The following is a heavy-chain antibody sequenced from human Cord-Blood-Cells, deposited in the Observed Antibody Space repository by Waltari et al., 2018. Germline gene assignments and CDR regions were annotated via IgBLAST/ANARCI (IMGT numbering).Heavy chain of an antibody. D-gene: IGHD7-27*01. J-gene: IGHJ6*02. V-gene: IGHV6-1*01. CDR1: GESRPRNLSA. CDR3: ARVNWGRNYYYGMDV. Sequence: QVQLQQSGPGLVKPSQTLSPTCATTGESRPRNLSAWNWTRQSPSRGLEWLGRTYYRSKWYNDYAVSVKSRITINPDTSKNQFSLQLNSVTPEDTAVYYCARVNWGRNYYYGMDVWGQGTTVTVSS. CDR2: TYYRSKWYN.